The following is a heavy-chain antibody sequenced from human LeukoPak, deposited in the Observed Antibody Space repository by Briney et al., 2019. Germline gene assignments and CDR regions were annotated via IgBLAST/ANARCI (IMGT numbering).Heavy chain of an antibody. Sequence: GGSLRLSCEASGFTFSSYEMNWVRQAPGKGLEWFSYIGTGGSPISYADSVKGRFTVSRDNAKNSLYLQMNSLRAEDTAVYYCARDATDDGYYDSSGSDYWGQGTLVTVSS. J-gene: IGHJ4*02. D-gene: IGHD3-22*01. CDR1: GFTFSSYE. CDR3: ARDATDDGYYDSSGSDY. CDR2: IGTGGSPI. V-gene: IGHV3-48*03.